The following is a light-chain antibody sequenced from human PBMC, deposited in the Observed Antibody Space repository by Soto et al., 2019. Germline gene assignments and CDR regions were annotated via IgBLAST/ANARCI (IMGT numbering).Light chain of an antibody. CDR1: HYIGSY. Sequence: DIQMNQWPSSLSASIGDRVTITCLASHYIGSYLAWYQQKPGKVTGLLIYDASILQSGVPSRFRGCGSGTDFTLTISSVQPEDVATDYCQKCNSAPWTCGQGTKVEFK. J-gene: IGKJ1*01. CDR2: DAS. V-gene: IGKV1-27*01. CDR3: QKCNSAPWT.